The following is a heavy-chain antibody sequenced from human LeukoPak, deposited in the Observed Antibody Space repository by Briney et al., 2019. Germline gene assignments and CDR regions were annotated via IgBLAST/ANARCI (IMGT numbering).Heavy chain of an antibody. V-gene: IGHV3-21*01. J-gene: IGHJ4*02. CDR3: ARVGRGYSGLPFDF. D-gene: IGHD5-12*01. CDR1: GFTFTTYS. Sequence: GGSLRLSCAASGFTFTTYSMNWVRQAPGKGLEWVSSITSSSTSMYYADSVKGRFTISRDNAKNSLYLQMNSLRAEDTAVYYCARVGRGYSGLPFDFWGQGTLVTVSS. CDR2: ITSSSTSM.